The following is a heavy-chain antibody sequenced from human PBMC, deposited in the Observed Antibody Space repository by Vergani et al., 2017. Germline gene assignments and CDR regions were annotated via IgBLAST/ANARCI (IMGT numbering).Heavy chain of an antibody. CDR1: GFTFSSYW. D-gene: IGHD3-22*01. J-gene: IGHJ3*02. CDR3: ARGGYDSSGYYYGAFDI. V-gene: IGHV3-48*04. Sequence: EVQLVESGGGLVQPGGSLRLSCAASGFTFSSYWMSWVRQAPGKGLEWVSYISSSGSTIYYADSVKGRFTISRDNAKNSLYLQMNSLRAEDTAVYYCARGGYDSSGYYYGAFDIWGQGTMVTVSS. CDR2: ISSSGSTI.